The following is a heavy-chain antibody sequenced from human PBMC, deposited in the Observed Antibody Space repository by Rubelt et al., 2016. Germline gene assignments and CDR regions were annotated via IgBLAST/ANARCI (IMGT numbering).Heavy chain of an antibody. V-gene: IGHV3-23*04. CDR3: ARAGDKSWYDH. J-gene: IGHJ5*02. CDR2: INESGGKT. D-gene: IGHD2-21*01. Sequence: EVQLVESGGGLVKPGGSLRLSCAASGFTFSSYSMNWVRQAPGKGLEWVSDINESGGKTYYADSVKGRFTVSRDNSKNTLYLQMNSLRVEDTAIYHCARAGDKSWYDHWGQGTLVTVSS. CDR1: GFTFSSYS.